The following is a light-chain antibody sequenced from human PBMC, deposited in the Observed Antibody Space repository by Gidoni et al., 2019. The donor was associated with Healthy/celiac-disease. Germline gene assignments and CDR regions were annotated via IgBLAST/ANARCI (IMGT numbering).Light chain of an antibody. Sequence: DIQMTQSPSTLSASVGDRVTITCRASQSISSWLAWYQQKPGKAPKLLIYKASSLESEVPSRFSGSGSGTEFTLTISSLQPDDFATYYCQQYNSYRTFXQXTKVEIK. CDR3: QQYNSYRT. CDR2: KAS. J-gene: IGKJ1*01. CDR1: QSISSW. V-gene: IGKV1-5*03.